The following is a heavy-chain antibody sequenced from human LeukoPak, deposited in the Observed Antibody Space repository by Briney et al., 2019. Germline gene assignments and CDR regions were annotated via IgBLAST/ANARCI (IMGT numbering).Heavy chain of an antibody. CDR1: GGSISSYY. CDR2: IYASGGT. CDR3: ARESKSYDGSGYYHDS. Sequence: SETLSLTCSVSGGSISSYYWSWIRQPAGKGLEWIGRIYASGGTDYNPSLKSRVTMSVDTSKNQLSLKLWSVTAADTAVYYCARESKSYDGSGYYHDSWGQGTLVTVSS. D-gene: IGHD3-22*01. J-gene: IGHJ4*02. V-gene: IGHV4-4*07.